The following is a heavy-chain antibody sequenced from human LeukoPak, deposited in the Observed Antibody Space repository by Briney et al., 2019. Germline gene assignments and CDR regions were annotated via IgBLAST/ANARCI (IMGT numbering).Heavy chain of an antibody. J-gene: IGHJ4*02. CDR3: ARDRGGSSWVGDPLPRDFDY. Sequence: PSETLSLTCAVSGGSISSSNWWGWVRQPPGEGLEWIGEIYHSGSTNYNPSLKSRVTISVDKSKNQFSLKLSSVTAADTAVYYCARDRGGSSWVGDPLPRDFDYWGQGTLVTVSS. D-gene: IGHD6-13*01. CDR1: GGSISSSNW. V-gene: IGHV4-4*02. CDR2: IYHSGST.